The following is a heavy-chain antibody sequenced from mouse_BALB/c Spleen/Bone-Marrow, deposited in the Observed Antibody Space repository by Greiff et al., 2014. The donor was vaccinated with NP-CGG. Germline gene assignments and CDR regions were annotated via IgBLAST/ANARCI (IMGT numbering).Heavy chain of an antibody. V-gene: IGHV1-54*01. Sequence: VQLVESGAELVRPGTSGKVSCKGSGYAFTNYLIEWVKQRPGQGLEWIGVINSGSGGTKYNEKFKGKATLTADKSSSTAYMQLSSLTSDDSAVYFCARAITDAMDYWGQGTSVTASS. J-gene: IGHJ4*01. D-gene: IGHD2-4*01. CDR2: INSGSGGT. CDR1: GYAFTNYL. CDR3: ARAITDAMDY.